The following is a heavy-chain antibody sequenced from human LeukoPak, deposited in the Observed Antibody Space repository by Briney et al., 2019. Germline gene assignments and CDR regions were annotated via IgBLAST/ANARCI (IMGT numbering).Heavy chain of an antibody. CDR3: ARHGTSLSYFDY. V-gene: IGHV4-59*01. J-gene: IGHJ4*02. CDR2: IYYSGST. Sequence: SETLSLTCTVSGGSISSYYWSWIRQPPGKGLEWVGYIYYSGSTNYNPSLKSRATISGDTSKNQFSLKLSSVTAADTAVYYCARHGTSLSYFDYWGQGTLATVSS. CDR1: GGSISSYY.